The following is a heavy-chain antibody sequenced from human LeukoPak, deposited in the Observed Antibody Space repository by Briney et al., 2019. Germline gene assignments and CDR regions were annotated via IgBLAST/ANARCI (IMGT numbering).Heavy chain of an antibody. CDR3: ARDMWCSSTSCYEYYYMDV. D-gene: IGHD2-2*01. CDR2: ISAYNGNT. J-gene: IGHJ6*03. CDR1: GYTLTSYG. V-gene: IGHV1-18*01. Sequence: ASVRVSCKASGYTLTSYGISWVRQAPGQGLEWMGWISAYNGNTNYAQKLQGRVTMTTDTSTSTAYMELRSLRSDDTAVYYCARDMWCSSTSCYEYYYMDVWGKGTTVTVSS.